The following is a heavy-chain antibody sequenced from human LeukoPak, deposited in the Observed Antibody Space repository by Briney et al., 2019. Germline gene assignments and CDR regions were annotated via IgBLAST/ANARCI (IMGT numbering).Heavy chain of an antibody. D-gene: IGHD4-17*01. Sequence: SETLSLTCTVSGGSISSSSYYWGWIRQPPGKGLEWIGSIYYSGSTYYNPSLKSRVTISVDTSKNQFSLKLSSVTAADTAVYYCASTTVTEDAFDFWGQGTMVTVSS. CDR3: ASTTVTEDAFDF. CDR1: GGSISSSSYY. CDR2: IYYSGST. J-gene: IGHJ3*01. V-gene: IGHV4-39*01.